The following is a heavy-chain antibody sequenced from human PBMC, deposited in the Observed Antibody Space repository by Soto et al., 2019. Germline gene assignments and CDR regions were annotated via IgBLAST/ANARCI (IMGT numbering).Heavy chain of an antibody. D-gene: IGHD3-9*01. Sequence: GGSLRLSCAASGFTFSSYAMSWVRQAPGKGLEWVSAISGSGGSTYYADSVKGRFTISRDNSKNTLYLQMNSLRAEDTAVYYCAKDPSVRYFDWSIYYFDYWGQGTLVTVSS. CDR1: GFTFSSYA. J-gene: IGHJ4*02. CDR2: ISGSGGST. CDR3: AKDPSVRYFDWSIYYFDY. V-gene: IGHV3-23*01.